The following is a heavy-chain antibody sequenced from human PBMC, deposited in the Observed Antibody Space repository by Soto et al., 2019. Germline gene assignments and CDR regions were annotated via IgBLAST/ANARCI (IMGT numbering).Heavy chain of an antibody. CDR2: ISSTTNYI. V-gene: IGHV3-21*06. J-gene: IGHJ4*02. CDR3: ARESEDLTSNFDY. Sequence: GGSLRLSCAASGFTFTRYSMNFVRQSPWKGLEWVSSISSTTNYIYYGDSMKGRFTISRDNAKNSLYLEMNSLRAEDTAVYYCARESEDLTSNFDYWGQGTLVTVSS. CDR1: GFTFTRYS.